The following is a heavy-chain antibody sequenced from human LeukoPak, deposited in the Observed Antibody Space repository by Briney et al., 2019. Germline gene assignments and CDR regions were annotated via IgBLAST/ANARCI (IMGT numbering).Heavy chain of an antibody. Sequence: PGGSLRLSCAASGFTFSDYYMSWIRQAPGKGLEWVSYISSSGSTIYYADSVKGRFTISRDNAKNSLYLQMNSPRAEDTAVYYCARTPDIVATINPYFDYWGQGTLVTVSS. CDR2: ISSSGSTI. CDR1: GFTFSDYY. J-gene: IGHJ4*02. V-gene: IGHV3-11*01. CDR3: ARTPDIVATINPYFDY. D-gene: IGHD5-12*01.